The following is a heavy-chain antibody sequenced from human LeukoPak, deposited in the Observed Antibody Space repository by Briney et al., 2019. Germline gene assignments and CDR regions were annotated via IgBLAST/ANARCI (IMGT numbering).Heavy chain of an antibody. V-gene: IGHV1-69*13. CDR1: GGTFSSYA. Sequence: SVKVSCKASGGTFSSYAISWVRQAPGQGLEWMGGIIPIFGTANYAQKFQGRVTITADESTSTAYMELSSLRSEDTAVYYCARDNGYYYDSSGYLRLDYWGQGTLVTVSS. CDR2: IIPIFGTA. J-gene: IGHJ4*02. CDR3: ARDNGYYYDSSGYLRLDY. D-gene: IGHD3-22*01.